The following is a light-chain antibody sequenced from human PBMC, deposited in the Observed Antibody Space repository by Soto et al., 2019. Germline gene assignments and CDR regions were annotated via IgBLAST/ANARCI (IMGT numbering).Light chain of an antibody. CDR2: RAS. CDR3: QHYDNSPLYT. CDR1: ESVSSNY. Sequence: EIVLTQSPGTLSLSPGERASLSCRASESVSSNYLAWFQQKPGQAPRLLIYRASTRATGIPYRFSGSGSGTVFTLTISRLEPEDFAVYYCQHYDNSPLYTFGQGTKLEIK. V-gene: IGKV3-20*01. J-gene: IGKJ2*01.